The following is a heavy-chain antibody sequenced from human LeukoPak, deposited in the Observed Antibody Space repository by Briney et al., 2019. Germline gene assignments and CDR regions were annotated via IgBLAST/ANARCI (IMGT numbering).Heavy chain of an antibody. CDR1: GYTFTAYY. J-gene: IGHJ4*02. CDR2: INPSTSGT. V-gene: IGHV1-2*02. Sequence: GASVKVSCKASGYTFTAYYLHWMRQAPGQGLEWMGWINPSTSGTNYAQKFQGRVTMTRDTSINTAYMELSGLRSDDTAAYYCARSTELRLGELSFEDYWGQGTLVTVSS. CDR3: ARSTELRLGELSFEDY. D-gene: IGHD3-16*02.